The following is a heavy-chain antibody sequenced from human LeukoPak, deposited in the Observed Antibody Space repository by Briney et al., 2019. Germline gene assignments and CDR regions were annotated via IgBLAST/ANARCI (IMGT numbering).Heavy chain of an antibody. CDR2: ISGSGGST. CDR3: ARGNNWFDP. Sequence: PGGSLRLSCAASGFTFSSYAMSWVRQAPGKGLEWVSAISGSGGSTYYADSVKGRFTISRDNAKNSLYLQMNSLRAEDTAMYYCARGNNWFDPWGQGTLVTVSS. V-gene: IGHV3-23*01. CDR1: GFTFSSYA. J-gene: IGHJ5*02.